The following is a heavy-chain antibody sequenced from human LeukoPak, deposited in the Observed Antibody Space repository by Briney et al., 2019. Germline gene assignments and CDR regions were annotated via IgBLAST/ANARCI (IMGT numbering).Heavy chain of an antibody. CDR3: AKDRLYSSGWYSSWFDP. J-gene: IGHJ5*02. CDR2: ISGSGGST. Sequence: GGSLRLSCAASGFTFSSYAMSWVRQAPGKGLEWVSAISGSGGSTYYADSVKGRFTISRDNSKNTLYLQMNSLSAEDTAVYYCAKDRLYSSGWYSSWFDPWGQGTLVTVSS. V-gene: IGHV3-23*01. D-gene: IGHD6-19*01. CDR1: GFTFSSYA.